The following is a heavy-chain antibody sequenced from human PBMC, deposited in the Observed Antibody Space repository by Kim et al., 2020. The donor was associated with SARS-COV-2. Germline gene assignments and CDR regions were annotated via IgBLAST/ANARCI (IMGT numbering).Heavy chain of an antibody. Sequence: SETLSLTCAVSGGSFSGYYWSWIRQPPGKGLEWIGEINHSGSTNYNPSLKSRVTISVDTSKNQFSLKLSSVTAADTAVYYCARGPVAYYDSSGYYRYWGQGTLVTVSS. J-gene: IGHJ4*02. D-gene: IGHD3-22*01. CDR2: INHSGST. CDR1: GGSFSGYY. CDR3: ARGPVAYYDSSGYYRY. V-gene: IGHV4-34*01.